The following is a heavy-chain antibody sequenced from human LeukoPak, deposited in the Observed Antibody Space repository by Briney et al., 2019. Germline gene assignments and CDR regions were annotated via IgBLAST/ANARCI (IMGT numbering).Heavy chain of an antibody. J-gene: IGHJ6*03. Sequence: GGSLRLSCAASGFTFSSYSMNWVRQAPGKGLEWVSSISSSSSYIYCADSVKGRFTISRDNAKNSLYLQMNSLRAEDTAVYYCARDPPGYSGYQPMDVWGKGTTVTVSS. V-gene: IGHV3-21*01. CDR3: ARDPPGYSGYQPMDV. CDR1: GFTFSSYS. CDR2: ISSSSSYI. D-gene: IGHD5-12*01.